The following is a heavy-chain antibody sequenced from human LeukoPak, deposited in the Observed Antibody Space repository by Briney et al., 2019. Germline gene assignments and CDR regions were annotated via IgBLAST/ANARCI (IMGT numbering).Heavy chain of an antibody. D-gene: IGHD3-16*02. J-gene: IGHJ4*02. V-gene: IGHV3-7*04. CDR3: ARVRYGNYFDY. CDR2: IKQDGSEK. Sequence: GGSLRLSCVASVFTFSDSWMSWVRQAPGKGLEGVGNIKQDGSEKYFVDSVKGRFTISRDNAKNSLYLQMNSLRAEDTAVYYCARVRYGNYFDYWGQGTLVTVSS. CDR1: VFTFSDSW.